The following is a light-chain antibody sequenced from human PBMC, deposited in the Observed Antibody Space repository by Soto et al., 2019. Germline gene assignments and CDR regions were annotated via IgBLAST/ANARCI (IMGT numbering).Light chain of an antibody. J-gene: IGKJ4*01. Sequence: DIPMTQSPSTLSASVGDRVTITCRASQTISSWLAWYQQKPGKAPKVLIYKASSLESGVSSRFSGSGSGTEFTLTISSLQPDDLASYYCQQYNDYPLSFGGGTKLDMK. CDR3: QQYNDYPLS. V-gene: IGKV1-5*03. CDR1: QTISSW. CDR2: KAS.